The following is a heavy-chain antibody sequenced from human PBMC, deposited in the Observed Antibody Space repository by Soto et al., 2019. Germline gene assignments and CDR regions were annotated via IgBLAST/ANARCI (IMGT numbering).Heavy chain of an antibody. D-gene: IGHD1-26*01. J-gene: IGHJ6*02. CDR2: IIPIFGTA. V-gene: IGHV1-69*12. Sequence: QVQLVQSGAEVKKPGSSVKVSCKASGGTFSSYAISWVRQAPGQGLEWMGGIIPIFGTANYAQKFQGRVTITADEATSTGYMELSSLGSEDTAVYYCARLGGGSYYVHYYYGMDVWGQGTTVTVSS. CDR3: ARLGGGSYYVHYYYGMDV. CDR1: GGTFSSYA.